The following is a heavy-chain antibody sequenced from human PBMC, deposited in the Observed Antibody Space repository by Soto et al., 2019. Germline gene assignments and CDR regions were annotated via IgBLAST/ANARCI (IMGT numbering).Heavy chain of an antibody. D-gene: IGHD2-8*01. V-gene: IGHV1-69*01. Sequence: QVQLVQSGAEVKKPGSSVKVSCKASGGTFSSYAISWVRQAPGQGLEWMGGIIPIFGTANYAQKFQGRVTITADESTSTDYMELSRLGSEDTAGYYCARDGQTNGVCYGSNCVWFDPWGQGTLVTVSS. CDR3: ARDGQTNGVCYGSNCVWFDP. CDR1: GGTFSSYA. J-gene: IGHJ5*02. CDR2: IIPIFGTA.